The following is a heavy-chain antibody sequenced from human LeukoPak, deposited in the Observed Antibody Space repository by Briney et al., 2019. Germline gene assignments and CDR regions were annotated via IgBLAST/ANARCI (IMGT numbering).Heavy chain of an antibody. Sequence: GGSLRLSCAASGFTFNTYGMTWVRQAPGKGLEWVSAISGSGGTIFYADSVKGRFTISRDNSENTLYLQMDSQRADDTALYYCAKAGPYYFDFWGQGTLVTVSS. CDR3: AKAGPYYFDF. CDR1: GFTFNTYG. V-gene: IGHV3-23*01. J-gene: IGHJ4*02. CDR2: ISGSGGTI.